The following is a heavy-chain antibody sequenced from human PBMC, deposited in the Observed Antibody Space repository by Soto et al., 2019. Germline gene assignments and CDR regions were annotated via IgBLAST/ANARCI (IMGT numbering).Heavy chain of an antibody. CDR1: EFTFSSYE. CDR3: VRSGGEAAGHGDY. D-gene: IGHD6-13*01. V-gene: IGHV3-48*03. J-gene: IGHJ4*02. CDR2: ISSSGTTI. Sequence: GGSLRLSCVASEFTFSSYEMNWVRQAPGKGLEWVSYISSSGTTIYYTDSVKGRFTISRDNAKKSLYLQMNSLRAEDTAVYYCVRSGGEAAGHGDYWGQGTLVTVSS.